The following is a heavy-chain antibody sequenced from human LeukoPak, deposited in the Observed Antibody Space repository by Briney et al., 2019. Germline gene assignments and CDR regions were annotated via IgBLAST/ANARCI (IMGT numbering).Heavy chain of an antibody. CDR1: GGSISSYS. CDR3: ARAEIADAFDI. D-gene: IGHD2-21*01. V-gene: IGHV4-30-2*01. Sequence: SETLSLTCTVSGGSISSYSWSWIRQPPGKGLEWIGYIYHSGSTYYNPSLKSRVTISVDRSKNQFSLKLSSVTAADTAVYYCARAEIADAFDIWGQGTMVTVSS. CDR2: IYHSGST. J-gene: IGHJ3*02.